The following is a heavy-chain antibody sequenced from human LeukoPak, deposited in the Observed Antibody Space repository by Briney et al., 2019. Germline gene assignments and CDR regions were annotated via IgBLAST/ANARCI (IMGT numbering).Heavy chain of an antibody. Sequence: GAALRLSCAASGCSFNNYAMIWVRQAPGKGLEWVSAIVGSGTTTFYAESLKGRFTISRDNSKKTRYLQMNSLRAEDTAVYYCAKTSLGHPPYYCTIDAWGEGTTVTVSS. CDR2: IVGSGTTT. CDR3: AKTSLGHPPYYCTIDA. J-gene: IGHJ6*04. V-gene: IGHV3-23*01. D-gene: IGHD7-27*01. CDR1: GCSFNNYA.